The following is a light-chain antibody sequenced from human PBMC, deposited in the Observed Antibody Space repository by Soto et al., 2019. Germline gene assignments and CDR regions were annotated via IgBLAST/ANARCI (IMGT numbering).Light chain of an antibody. Sequence: QSALTQPASVSGSPGQSITISCTGTSRAVGPYNRVSWYQQHSGKAPHLMIYEFSNRPSGVSNRVSASKSGNTASLTISGLRAVEDADYYGLSYTTGSSYVFGAGTKVIVL. CDR3: LSYTTGSSYV. J-gene: IGLJ1*01. CDR1: SRAVGPYNR. CDR2: EFS. V-gene: IGLV2-14*01.